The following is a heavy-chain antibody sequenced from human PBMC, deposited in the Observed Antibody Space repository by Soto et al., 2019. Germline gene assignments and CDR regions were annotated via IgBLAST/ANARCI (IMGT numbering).Heavy chain of an antibody. Sequence: QGQLVQSGAEVKKPGASVKVSCKASGYTFTRYGISWVRQAPGQGLEWMGWISGYNGDTKYAQKFQGRVTMTIDTSXPTGYMALRSQTSDDTAVYYCAKNGQPPYYYYGMDVWGQGTTVTVSS. V-gene: IGHV1-18*01. CDR3: AKNGQPPYYYYGMDV. CDR2: ISGYNGDT. D-gene: IGHD2-8*01. J-gene: IGHJ6*02. CDR1: GYTFTRYG.